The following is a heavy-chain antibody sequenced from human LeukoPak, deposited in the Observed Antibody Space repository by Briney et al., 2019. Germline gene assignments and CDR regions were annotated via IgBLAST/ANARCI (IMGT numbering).Heavy chain of an antibody. CDR1: GGTFSSYA. Sequence: GSSVKVSCKASGGTFSSYAISWVRQAPGQGLEWMGGIIPIFGTANYAQKFQGRVTINADESTSTAYMELSSLRSEDTAVYYCARARSGYSYGWDAFDIWGQGTMVTVSS. CDR3: ARARSGYSYGWDAFDI. V-gene: IGHV1-69*01. CDR2: IIPIFGTA. J-gene: IGHJ3*02. D-gene: IGHD5-18*01.